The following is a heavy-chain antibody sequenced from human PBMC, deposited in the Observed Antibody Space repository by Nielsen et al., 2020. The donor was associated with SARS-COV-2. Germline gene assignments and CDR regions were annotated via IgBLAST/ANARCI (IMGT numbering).Heavy chain of an antibody. CDR2: INPNSGGT. D-gene: IGHD6-6*01. Sequence: ASVKVSCKASGYTFTGYYMHWVRQAPGQGLEWMGWINPNSGGTNYAQKFQGWVTMTRDTPISTAYMELSRLRSDDTAVYYCARSYGQLVSLDYWGQGTLVTVSS. CDR1: GYTFTGYY. CDR3: ARSYGQLVSLDY. V-gene: IGHV1-2*04. J-gene: IGHJ4*02.